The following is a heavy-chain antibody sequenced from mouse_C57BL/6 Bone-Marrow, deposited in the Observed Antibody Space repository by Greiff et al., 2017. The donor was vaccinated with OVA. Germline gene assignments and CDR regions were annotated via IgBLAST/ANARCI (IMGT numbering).Heavy chain of an antibody. V-gene: IGHV1-52*01. CDR1: GYTFTSYW. CDR2: IDPSDSET. J-gene: IGHJ3*01. D-gene: IGHD1-1*01. Sequence: QVQLQQPGAELVRPGSSVKLSCKASGYTFTSYWMHWVKQRPIQGLEWIGNIDPSDSETHYNQKFKDKATLTVDKSSSTAYMQLSSLTSEDSAVYYCARGLYGSSYVGFAYWGQGTLVTVSA. CDR3: ARGLYGSSYVGFAY.